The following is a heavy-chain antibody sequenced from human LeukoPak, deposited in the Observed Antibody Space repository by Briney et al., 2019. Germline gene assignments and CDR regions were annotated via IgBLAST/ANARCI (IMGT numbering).Heavy chain of an antibody. CDR3: VTAGGSGSYGRFDP. Sequence: GGSLRLSCAASGFMFSAHWMHWVRQTPGKGLVWVSRINTDGTTTNYADSVKGRFTFFRDNAKNTVYLQMNSLRDEDTAVYYCVTAGGSGSYGRFDPWGQGTLVSVSS. CDR2: INTDGTTT. D-gene: IGHD3-10*01. CDR1: GFMFSAHW. J-gene: IGHJ5*02. V-gene: IGHV3-74*01.